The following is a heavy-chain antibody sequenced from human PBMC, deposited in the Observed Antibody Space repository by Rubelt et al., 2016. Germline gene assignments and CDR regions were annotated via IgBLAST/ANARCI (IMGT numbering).Heavy chain of an antibody. CDR2: INHSGST. D-gene: IGHD4-17*01. CDR1: GLTVSSNY. CDR3: ARGRDGDRMGC. Sequence: VQLVESGGGLVHPGGSLRLSCAASGLTVSSNYMSWIRQAPGKGLEWIGEINHSGSTYYNPSLKSRVTISVDTSKNQFSLKLSSVTAADTAVYYCARGRDGDRMGCWGQGTLVTVSS. V-gene: IGHV4-34*01. J-gene: IGHJ4*02.